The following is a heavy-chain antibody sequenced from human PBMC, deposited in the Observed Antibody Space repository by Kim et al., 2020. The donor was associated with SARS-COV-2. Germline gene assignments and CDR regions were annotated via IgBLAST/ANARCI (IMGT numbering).Heavy chain of an antibody. V-gene: IGHV1-46*01. Sequence: STSYAKRFQGRVTMTRDTSTSTVYMELSSLRSEDTAVYYCARGISGGFDPWGQGTLVTVSS. CDR2: ST. J-gene: IGHJ5*02. D-gene: IGHD3-10*01. CDR3: ARGISGGFDP.